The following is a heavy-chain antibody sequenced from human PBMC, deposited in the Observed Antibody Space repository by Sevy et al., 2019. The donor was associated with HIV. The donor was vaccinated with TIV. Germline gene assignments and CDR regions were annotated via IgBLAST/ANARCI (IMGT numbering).Heavy chain of an antibody. D-gene: IGHD5-18*01. CDR2: INHSGST. V-gene: IGHV4-34*01. CDR1: GGSFSGYY. J-gene: IGHJ4*02. CDR3: ARDKDTAMGD. Sequence: SETLSLTCAVSGGSFSGYYWSWIRQPPGKGLEWVGEINHSGSTNYNPSLKSRVTISVDTSKNQFSLKLSSVTAADTAVYYCARDKDTAMGDWGQGTLVTVSS.